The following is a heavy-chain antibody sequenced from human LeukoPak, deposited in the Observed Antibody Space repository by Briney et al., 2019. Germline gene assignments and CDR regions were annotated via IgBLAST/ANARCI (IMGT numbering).Heavy chain of an antibody. Sequence: GGSLRLSCEASGLTFGNAWMTWVRQAPGKGLEWVGRIKSKTDGGTTDYAAPVKGRFTISRDDSKNTVYLQMNGLKTEDTAVYYCAKVGVYYYDYWGQGALVTVSS. CDR1: GLTFGNAW. CDR3: AKVGVYYYDY. CDR2: IKSKTDGGTT. J-gene: IGHJ4*02. D-gene: IGHD3-22*01. V-gene: IGHV3-15*01.